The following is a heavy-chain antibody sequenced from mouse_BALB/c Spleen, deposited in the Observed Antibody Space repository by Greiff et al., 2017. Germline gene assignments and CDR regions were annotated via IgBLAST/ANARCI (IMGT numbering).Heavy chain of an antibody. CDR2: IYPGSGNT. D-gene: IGHD1-1*01. CDR3: ARRDYYGSSYKYFDV. Sequence: QVQLQQSGAELARPGASVKLSCKASGYTFTDYYINWVKQRTGQGLEWIGEIYPGSGNTYYNEKFKGKATLTADKSSSTAYMQLSSLTSEDSAVYFCARRDYYGSSYKYFDVWGAGTTVTVSS. V-gene: IGHV1-77*01. J-gene: IGHJ1*01. CDR1: GYTFTDYY.